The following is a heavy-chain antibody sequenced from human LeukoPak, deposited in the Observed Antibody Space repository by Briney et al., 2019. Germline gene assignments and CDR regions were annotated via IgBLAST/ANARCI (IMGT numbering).Heavy chain of an antibody. D-gene: IGHD3-10*01. Sequence: GGSLRLSCAASGFSLAFYWMTWVRQVPGKGLEWVANINQAGSEKYYGESAKGRFTISRDNVKNSLYLQMNSLRAEDTAMYYCARARFDFGEAADWGQGTLVTVSS. CDR1: GFSLAFYW. CDR2: INQAGSEK. CDR3: ARARFDFGEAAD. J-gene: IGHJ4*02. V-gene: IGHV3-7*04.